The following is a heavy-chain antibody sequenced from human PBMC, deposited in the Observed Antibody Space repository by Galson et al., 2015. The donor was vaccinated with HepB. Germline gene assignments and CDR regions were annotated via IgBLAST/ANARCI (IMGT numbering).Heavy chain of an antibody. J-gene: IGHJ6*02. CDR3: ARDAYFYGSGKSGMDV. CDR2: ISSFSTNI. Sequence: SLRLSCAASGFTFNNHNMIWVRQPPGKGLEWVSSISSFSTNIYQADSLKGRFTISRDNAKNSLYLQMNSLRVEDTAVYYCARDAYFYGSGKSGMDVWGQGTTVTVSS. V-gene: IGHV3-21*01. D-gene: IGHD3-10*01. CDR1: GFTFNNHN.